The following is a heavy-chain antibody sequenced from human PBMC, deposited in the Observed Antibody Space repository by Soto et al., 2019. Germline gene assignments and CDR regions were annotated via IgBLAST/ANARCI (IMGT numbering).Heavy chain of an antibody. CDR3: AKTYGDYHFAY. CDR1: GFTFSSYA. CDR2: ISGSGGST. V-gene: IGHV3-23*01. Sequence: EVQLLESGGGLVQPGGSLRLSCAASGFTFSSYAMSWVRQAPGKGLEWVSAISGSGGSTYYADSVKGRFTISRDNSKNTLYLQVNSLRAEDTAVYYGAKTYGDYHFAYWGQGALVTVSS. D-gene: IGHD4-17*01. J-gene: IGHJ4*02.